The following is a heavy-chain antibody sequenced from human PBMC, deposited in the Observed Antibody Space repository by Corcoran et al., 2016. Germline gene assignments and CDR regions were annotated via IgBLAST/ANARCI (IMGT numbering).Heavy chain of an antibody. Sequence: EVQLVESGGGLVKPGGSLRLSCAASGFTFSSYSMNWVRQAPGKGLEWVSSISSSSSYIYYADSVKGRFTISRDNAKNSLYLQINSLRAEDTAVYYWASGREPYYDFWSGQLPPFDPWGQGTLVTVSS. CDR1: GFTFSSYS. CDR2: ISSSSSYI. V-gene: IGHV3-21*01. J-gene: IGHJ5*02. CDR3: ASGREPYYDFWSGQLPPFDP. D-gene: IGHD3-3*01.